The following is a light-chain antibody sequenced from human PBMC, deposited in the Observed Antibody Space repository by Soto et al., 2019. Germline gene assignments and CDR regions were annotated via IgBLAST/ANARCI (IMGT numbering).Light chain of an antibody. CDR1: SSYVGGYNY. Sequence: SALTQPASVSGSPGQSITISCTGTSSYVGGYNYVSWYQHHPGKAPKLMIYDVSTRPSGVSNRFSGSKSGNTASLTISGLQAEDEADYYCSSFTSNNTRVFGTGTKVTVL. CDR3: SSFTSNNTRV. J-gene: IGLJ1*01. CDR2: DVS. V-gene: IGLV2-14*03.